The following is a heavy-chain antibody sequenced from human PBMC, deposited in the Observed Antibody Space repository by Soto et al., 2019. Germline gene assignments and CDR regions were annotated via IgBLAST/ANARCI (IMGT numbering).Heavy chain of an antibody. J-gene: IGHJ4*02. CDR2: ISAYNGNT. V-gene: IGHV1-18*01. D-gene: IGHD3-10*01. CDR1: GYTFTSYG. CDR3: ARAAGIPSFTPVKVRGNYYFDY. Sequence: ASVKVSCKASGYTFTSYGISWVRQAPGQGLEWMGWISAYNGNTNYAQKLQGRVTMTTDTYTSTAYMELRSLRSDDTAVYYCARAAGIPSFTPVKVRGNYYFDYWGQGTLVTVSS.